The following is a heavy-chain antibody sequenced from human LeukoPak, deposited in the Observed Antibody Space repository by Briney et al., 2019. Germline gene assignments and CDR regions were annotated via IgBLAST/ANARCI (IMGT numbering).Heavy chain of an antibody. Sequence: GGSLRLSCAASGFTVISNYMSWVRQAPGKGLEWVSVIYSGGDTYYADSVKGRFTISRDNSKNTLYLQMNSLRAEDTAVYYCAKDRQIWSGYHIDYWGQGTLVTVSS. V-gene: IGHV3-53*01. CDR2: IYSGGDT. D-gene: IGHD3-3*01. CDR1: GFTVISNY. J-gene: IGHJ4*02. CDR3: AKDRQIWSGYHIDY.